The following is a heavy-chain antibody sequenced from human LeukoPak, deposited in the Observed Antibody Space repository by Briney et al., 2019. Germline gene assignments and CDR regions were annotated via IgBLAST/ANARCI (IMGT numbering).Heavy chain of an antibody. J-gene: IGHJ6*03. CDR3: ARGGVGYYYMDV. V-gene: IGHV4-38-2*02. CDR2: IYHSGST. D-gene: IGHD3-16*01. Sequence: SETLSLTCTVSGYSISSGYYWGWIRQPPGKGLEWIGSIYHSGSTYYNPSLKSRVTISVDTSKNQFSLKLSSVTAADTAVYYCARGGVGYYYMDVWGKGTTVIVSS. CDR1: GYSISSGYY.